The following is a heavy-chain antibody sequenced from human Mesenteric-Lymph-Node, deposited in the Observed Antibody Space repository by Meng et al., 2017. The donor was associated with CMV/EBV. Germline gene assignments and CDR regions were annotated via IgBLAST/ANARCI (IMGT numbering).Heavy chain of an antibody. CDR2: VNWWSTDI. CDR3: ARDTGPYYYGMDV. D-gene: IGHD7-27*01. CDR1: GFTSDDYA. J-gene: IGHJ6*02. V-gene: IGHV3-9*02. Sequence: SLKISCAASGFTSDDYAMHWVRQAPGRGLEWVAGVNWWSTDIRYADSVRGRFTISRDNAKNSLYLQMNSLRAEDTAVYYCARDTGPYYYGMDVWGQGTTVTVSS.